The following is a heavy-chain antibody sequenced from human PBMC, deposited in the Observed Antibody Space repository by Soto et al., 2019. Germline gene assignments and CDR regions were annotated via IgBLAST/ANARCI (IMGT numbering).Heavy chain of an antibody. D-gene: IGHD6-19*01. CDR2: IKQDGREK. Sequence: PGGSMRLSCAASGFTFSSYWMSWVRQAPGKGLEWVANIKQDGREKYYEDTVKGRLTISRDNAKNSLYLQMNRLRAEDTAVYYCARDGDTRGWYNWFDPWGQGTLVTVSS. J-gene: IGHJ5*02. CDR3: ARDGDTRGWYNWFDP. CDR1: GFTFSSYW. V-gene: IGHV3-7*01.